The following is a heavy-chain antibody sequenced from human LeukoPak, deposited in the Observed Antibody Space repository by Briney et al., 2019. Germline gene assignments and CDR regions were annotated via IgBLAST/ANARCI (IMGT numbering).Heavy chain of an antibody. J-gene: IGHJ4*02. V-gene: IGHV4-34*01. D-gene: IGHD1-26*01. CDR3: ARRGTIDSGRPWN. CDR1: GGSFSGYY. CDR2: INHSGST. Sequence: SETLSLTCAVFGGSFSGYYWSWIRQSPGKGLECIGEINHSGSTNYNPSLKSRVTISVDTSKNQFSLNLSSVTAADTPVYYCARRGTIDSGRPWNWGQGTLVTVSS.